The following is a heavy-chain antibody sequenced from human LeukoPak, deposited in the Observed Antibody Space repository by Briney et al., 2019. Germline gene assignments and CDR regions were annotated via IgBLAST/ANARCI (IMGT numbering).Heavy chain of an antibody. D-gene: IGHD6-13*01. CDR1: GGTFSSYA. V-gene: IGHV1-69*13. Sequence: GASVKVSCKASGGTFSSYAISWVRQAPGQGLERMGGIIPIFGTANYAQKFQGRVTITADESTSTAYMELSSLRSEDTAVYYCARTREPTYSSSWYSADYWGQGTLVTVSS. CDR2: IIPIFGTA. CDR3: ARTREPTYSSSWYSADY. J-gene: IGHJ4*02.